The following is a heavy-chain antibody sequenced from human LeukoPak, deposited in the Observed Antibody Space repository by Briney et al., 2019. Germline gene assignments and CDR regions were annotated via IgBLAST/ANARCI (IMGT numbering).Heavy chain of an antibody. J-gene: IGHJ4*02. CDR2: IYHSGST. CDR1: GYSISSGYY. CDR3: ARAPYYFDY. Sequence: SETLSLTCTVSGYSISSGYYWGWIRQPPGQGLEWIGSIYHSGSTYYNPSLKSRVTISVDTSKNQSSLKLSSVTAADTAVYYCARAPYYFDYWGQGTLVTVSS. V-gene: IGHV4-38-2*02.